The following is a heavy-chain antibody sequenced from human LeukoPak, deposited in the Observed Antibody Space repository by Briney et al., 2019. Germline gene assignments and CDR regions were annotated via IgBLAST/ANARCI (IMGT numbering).Heavy chain of an antibody. Sequence: PGGSLRLSCAASGFTFSSYTMTWVRRAPGKGLEWVSIIYSDGSTYYADSVKGRFTISRDTSKNTLFLQMNSLRAEDTAVYYCARIYSGSHYSWGQGTLVTISS. CDR2: IYSDGST. CDR1: GFTFSSYT. D-gene: IGHD1-26*01. CDR3: ARIYSGSHYS. V-gene: IGHV3-53*01. J-gene: IGHJ4*02.